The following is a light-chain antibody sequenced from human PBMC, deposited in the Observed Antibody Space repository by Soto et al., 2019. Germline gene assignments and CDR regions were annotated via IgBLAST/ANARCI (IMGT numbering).Light chain of an antibody. CDR3: QQRRDLPLT. J-gene: IGKJ4*02. CDR2: DAS. CDR1: QSVSSY. Sequence: EIVLTQSPATLSLSPGERATLSGRASQSVSSYLAWYQHKPGQALRLLIHDASNRATGISARFSGGGSGTDFTLTISSLKPEDVAVYYCQQRRDLPLTFGGGTKLEIK. V-gene: IGKV3-11*01.